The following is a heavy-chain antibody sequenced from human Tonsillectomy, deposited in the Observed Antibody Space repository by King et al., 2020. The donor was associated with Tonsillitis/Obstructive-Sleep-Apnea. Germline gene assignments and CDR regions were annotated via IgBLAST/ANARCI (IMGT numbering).Heavy chain of an antibody. V-gene: IGHV1-2*06. CDR1: GYIFTGFY. CDR2: INPNSGAT. CDR3: AALSVAATG. J-gene: IGHJ4*02. Sequence: HVQLVESGAEVKKPGASVKVSCKASGYIFTGFYIHWWRQAPGQGLEWMGRINPNSGATNYAQKFQGRVTMTRDTSISTVYMELSRLRSDDTAVYYCAALSVAATGWGQGTLVTVSS. D-gene: IGHD6-19*01.